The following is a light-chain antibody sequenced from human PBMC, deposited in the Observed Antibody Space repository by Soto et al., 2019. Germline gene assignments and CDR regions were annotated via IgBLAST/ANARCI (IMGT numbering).Light chain of an antibody. Sequence: DIQMRQSPSTLSASVGDRVTITCRASQTIHSFLAWYQQKAGKAPKLLIYDASNLESGVPSRFSGSGSGTEFTLTISSLQPDDFATYYCQQYNSYPWTFGQGSKVAIK. CDR3: QQYNSYPWT. J-gene: IGKJ1*01. V-gene: IGKV1-5*01. CDR2: DAS. CDR1: QTIHSF.